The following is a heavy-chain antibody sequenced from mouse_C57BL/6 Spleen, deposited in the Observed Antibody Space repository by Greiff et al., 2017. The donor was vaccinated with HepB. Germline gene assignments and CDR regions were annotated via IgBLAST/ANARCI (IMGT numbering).Heavy chain of an antibody. CDR1: GYAFTNYL. D-gene: IGHD1-1*01. CDR2: INPGSGGT. CDR3: ARWGGSSYDWYFDV. V-gene: IGHV1-54*01. Sequence: QVQLQQSGAELVRPGTSVKVSCKASGYAFTNYLIEWVKQRPGQGLEWIGVINPGSGGTNYNEKFKGKATLTADKSSSTAYMQLSSLTSEDSAVYFCARWGGSSYDWYFDVWGTGTTVTVSS. J-gene: IGHJ1*03.